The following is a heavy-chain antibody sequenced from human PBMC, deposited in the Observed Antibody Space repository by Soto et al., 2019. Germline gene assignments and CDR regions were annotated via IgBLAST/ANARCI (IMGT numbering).Heavy chain of an antibody. Sequence: QLQLQESGPGLVEPSQTLSLTCTVSGGSINSASHSWGWVRQSPGKGLEWIGYSYHSGSSYYNPSLQSRVTISVDRSKAQFYLTLTSVTAADTVVYFCARACYYDWCFDLCGLGTPVTVSS. J-gene: IGHJ4*02. CDR1: GGSINSASHS. CDR2: SYHSGSS. V-gene: IGHV4-30-2*06. CDR3: ARACYYDWCFDL. D-gene: IGHD3-9*01.